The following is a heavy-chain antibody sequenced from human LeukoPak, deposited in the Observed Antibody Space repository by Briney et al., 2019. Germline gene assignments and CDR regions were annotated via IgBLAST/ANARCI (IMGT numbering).Heavy chain of an antibody. Sequence: GPTLVNPTQTLTLTCTFSGFSLSTSGVGVGWIRQPPGKALEWLALIYWDDDKRYSPSLKSRLTITKDTSKNQVVLTMTNMDPVDTATYYCAHRGGRVYYGSGSGYYFDYWGQGTLVTVSS. J-gene: IGHJ4*02. CDR1: GFSLSTSGVG. CDR3: AHRGGRVYYGSGSGYYFDY. CDR2: IYWDDDK. V-gene: IGHV2-5*02. D-gene: IGHD3-10*01.